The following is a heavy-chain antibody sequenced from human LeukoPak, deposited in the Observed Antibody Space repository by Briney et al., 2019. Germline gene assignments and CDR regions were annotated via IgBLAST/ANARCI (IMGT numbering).Heavy chain of an antibody. CDR3: AKLDIVVVPAAMARGAFDY. D-gene: IGHD2-2*01. Sequence: GGSLRLSCASSGFTFSSYAMSWVRQAPGKGLEWVSAISDSGGSTYYADSVKGRFTISRDNSKNTLYLQMNSLRAEDTAVYYCAKLDIVVVPAAMARGAFDYWGQGTLVTVSS. V-gene: IGHV3-23*01. CDR2: ISDSGGST. CDR1: GFTFSSYA. J-gene: IGHJ4*02.